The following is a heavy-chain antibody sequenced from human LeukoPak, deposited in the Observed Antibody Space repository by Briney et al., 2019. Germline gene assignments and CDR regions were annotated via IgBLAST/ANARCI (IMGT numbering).Heavy chain of an antibody. CDR2: INIDGST. CDR3: ARFAGYSSSWPLDY. Sequence: GGSLRLPCAASGFTVSSNYMSWVRQAPGRGLEWVSLINIDGSTYYADSVRGRFTISRDNSKNTLYLQMNSLRAEDTAVYYCARFAGYSSSWPLDYWGQGTLVTVSS. V-gene: IGHV3-53*01. J-gene: IGHJ4*02. CDR1: GFTVSSNY. D-gene: IGHD6-13*01.